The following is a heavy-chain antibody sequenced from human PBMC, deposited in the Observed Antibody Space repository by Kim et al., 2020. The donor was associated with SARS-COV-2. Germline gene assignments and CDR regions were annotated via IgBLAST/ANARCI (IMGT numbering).Heavy chain of an antibody. CDR3: ARDQILGLWFGELTY. Sequence: QKLQGRVTMTTDTSTSTAYMELRSLRSDDTAVYYCARDQILGLWFGELTYWGQGTLVTVSS. J-gene: IGHJ4*02. D-gene: IGHD3-10*01. V-gene: IGHV1-18*01.